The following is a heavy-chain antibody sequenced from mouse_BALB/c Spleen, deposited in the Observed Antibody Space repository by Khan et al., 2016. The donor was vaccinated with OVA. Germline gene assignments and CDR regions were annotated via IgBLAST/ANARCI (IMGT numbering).Heavy chain of an antibody. V-gene: IGHV2-9*02. J-gene: IGHJ1*01. Sequence: QVQLKESGPGLVAPSQGLSITCTVSGFSLTSYGVHWVRQPPGKGLEWLGVIWTGGSTNYNSALRSRLTINKDNSKSQVFLKMNNLQTDDTAMYCCARDLGSSHWYFDVWGAGTTVTVSS. CDR1: GFSLTSYG. CDR2: IWTGGST. CDR3: ARDLGSSHWYFDV. D-gene: IGHD1-1*01.